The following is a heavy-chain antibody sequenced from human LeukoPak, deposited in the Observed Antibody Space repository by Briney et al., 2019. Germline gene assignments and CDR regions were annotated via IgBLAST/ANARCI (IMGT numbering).Heavy chain of an antibody. CDR3: ARAGSDYVWGSYPPEFDP. CDR1: GYTFTSYD. Sequence: GASVKVSCKASGYTFTSYDINWVRQATGQGLEWMGWMNPNSGNTGYAQKFQGRVTITRNTSISTAYMELSSLRSEDTAVYYCARAGSDYVWGSYPPEFDPWGQGTLVTVSS. CDR2: MNPNSGNT. J-gene: IGHJ5*02. D-gene: IGHD3-16*01. V-gene: IGHV1-8*03.